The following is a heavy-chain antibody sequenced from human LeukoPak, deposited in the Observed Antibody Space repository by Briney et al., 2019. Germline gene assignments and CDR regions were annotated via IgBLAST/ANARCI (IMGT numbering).Heavy chain of an antibody. CDR2: IFHGGST. Sequence: SGTLSLTCAVSGGSISSSNWWSWVRQPPGKGLEWIGEIFHGGSTNYNPSLMSRVTVSVDKSKNQFSLKLSSVTAADTAVYYCARVFGVGSTSRGFDYWGQGTLVTVSS. V-gene: IGHV4-4*02. CDR1: GGSISSSNW. D-gene: IGHD3-3*01. CDR3: ARVFGVGSTSRGFDY. J-gene: IGHJ4*02.